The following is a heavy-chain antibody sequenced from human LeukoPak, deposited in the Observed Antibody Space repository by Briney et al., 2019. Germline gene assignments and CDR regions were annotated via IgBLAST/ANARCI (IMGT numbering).Heavy chain of an antibody. Sequence: GGSLRLSCAASGLTFSNYWMDWVRQAPGKGLVWVSRINSDGSRTNYADSVKGRFTISRDNAKNTLYLQMNSLRAEDTAVYYCARDSDPIAARPFNYYYGMDVWGQGTTVTVSS. CDR3: ARDSDPIAARPFNYYYGMDV. V-gene: IGHV3-74*01. D-gene: IGHD6-6*01. CDR1: GLTFSNYW. CDR2: INSDGSRT. J-gene: IGHJ6*02.